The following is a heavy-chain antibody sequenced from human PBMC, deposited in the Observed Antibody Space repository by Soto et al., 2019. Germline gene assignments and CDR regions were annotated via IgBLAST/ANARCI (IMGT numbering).Heavy chain of an antibody. CDR2: IQSGGVT. V-gene: IGHV3-53*01. CDR3: VRVLYDSGVVDF. D-gene: IGHD5-12*01. CDR1: GFTVDNFD. J-gene: IGHJ4*02. Sequence: QLVESGGGLFQAGGSTRLSCLVSGFTVDNFDMAWVRQAPGKGLEWASIIQSGGVTYYPDSAQGRFTISRDNSKNAVYLQMKSLRVEDTGVYSCVRVLYDSGVVDFWGQGSLITVS.